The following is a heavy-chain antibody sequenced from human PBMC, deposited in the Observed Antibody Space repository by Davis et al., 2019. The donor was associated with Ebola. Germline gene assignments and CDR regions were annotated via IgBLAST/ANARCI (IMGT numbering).Heavy chain of an antibody. CDR2: ISSSSIYI. Sequence: GESLKISCAASGFTFSSYSMNWVRQAPGKGLEWVSSISSSSIYIYYADSVKGRFTISRDNAKNSLYLQMNSLRAEDTAVYYCARVEVQGVPDVWGQGTTVTVSS. J-gene: IGHJ6*02. D-gene: IGHD3-10*01. V-gene: IGHV3-21*01. CDR3: ARVEVQGVPDV. CDR1: GFTFSSYS.